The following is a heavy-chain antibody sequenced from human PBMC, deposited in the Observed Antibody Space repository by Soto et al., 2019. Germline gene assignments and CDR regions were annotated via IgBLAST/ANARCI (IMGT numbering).Heavy chain of an antibody. V-gene: IGHV4-4*02. CDR1: GGSFTSNNW. D-gene: IGHD1-7*01. CDR2: IYRTGST. J-gene: IGHJ4*02. CDR3: ASRDPGTSVDY. Sequence: SETLSLTCAVSGGSFTSNNWWTWVRQPPGQGLEWIGEIYRTGSTNYNPSFKSRVTISLDKSENQFSLKVTPLTAADTAVYYCASRDPGTSVDYWGQGTLVTVSS.